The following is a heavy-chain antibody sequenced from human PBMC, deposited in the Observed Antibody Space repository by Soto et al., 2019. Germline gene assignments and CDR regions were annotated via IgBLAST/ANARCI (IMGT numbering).Heavy chain of an antibody. CDR1: GGSVSSGSYY. J-gene: IGHJ4*02. CDR3: ARWCYCGSGSYYNRYYFDY. CDR2: IYYSGST. V-gene: IGHV4-61*01. D-gene: IGHD3-10*01. Sequence: PSETLSLTCTVSGGSVSSGSYYWSWIRQPPGKGLEWIGYIYYSGSTNYNPSLKSRVTISVDTSKNQFSLKLSSVTAADTAVYYCARWCYCGSGSYYNRYYFDYWGQGTLVTVSS.